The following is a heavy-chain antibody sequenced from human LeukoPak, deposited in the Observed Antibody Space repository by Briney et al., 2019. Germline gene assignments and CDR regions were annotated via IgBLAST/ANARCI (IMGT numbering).Heavy chain of an antibody. J-gene: IGHJ4*02. CDR2: INNNSDNT. CDR3: ARSADYDC. CDR1: GFTFINYD. Sequence: PGGSLRLSCAASGFTFINYDMSWVRQAPGKGLEWVSSINNNSDNTYYADSVKGRFTISRDNAKNSLYLQMNSLRAEDTAVYYCARSADYDCWGERTLVTVSS. V-gene: IGHV3-48*01. D-gene: IGHD3-16*01.